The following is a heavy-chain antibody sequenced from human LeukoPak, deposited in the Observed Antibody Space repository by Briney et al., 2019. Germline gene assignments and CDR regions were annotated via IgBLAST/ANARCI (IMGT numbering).Heavy chain of an antibody. CDR3: ARTYPDYDFWSGYYRGAYYFDY. Sequence: GGSLRLSCAASGFTFSSYEMNWVRQAPGKGLEWVSYISSSGSTIYYADSVKGRFTISRDNGKNSLYLQMNSLRAEDTAVYYCARTYPDYDFWSGYYRGAYYFDYWGQGTLVTVSS. CDR2: ISSSGSTI. D-gene: IGHD3-3*01. J-gene: IGHJ4*02. CDR1: GFTFSSYE. V-gene: IGHV3-48*03.